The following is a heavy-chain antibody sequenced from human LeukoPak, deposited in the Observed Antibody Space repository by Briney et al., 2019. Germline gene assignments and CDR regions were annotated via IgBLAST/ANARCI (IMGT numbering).Heavy chain of an antibody. D-gene: IGHD1-26*01. CDR3: ARVIVVHGIYYFDY. V-gene: IGHV1-69*01. CDR1: GGTFSSYA. CDR2: IIPIFGTA. Sequence: SVKVSCKASGGTFSSYAISWVRQAPGQGLEWMGGIIPIFGTANYAQKFQGRVTITADDSPSTAYMELSSLRSEDTAVYYCARVIVVHGIYYFDYWGQGTLVTVSS. J-gene: IGHJ4*02.